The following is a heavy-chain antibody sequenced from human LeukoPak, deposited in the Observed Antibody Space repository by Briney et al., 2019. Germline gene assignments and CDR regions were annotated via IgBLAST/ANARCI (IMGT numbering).Heavy chain of an antibody. CDR2: IIVSGTT. CDR3: AKGSVGNADFAS. J-gene: IGHJ4*02. CDR1: GFTFSSFS. D-gene: IGHD6-25*01. V-gene: IGHV3-23*01. Sequence: PGGSLRLSCAASGFTFSSFSMTWVRQAPGKGLEWVSTIIVSGTTYYADSVKGRFTISRDSFRGKLFLQMDSLRVEDTAVYFCAKGSVGNADFASWGQGALVTVSS.